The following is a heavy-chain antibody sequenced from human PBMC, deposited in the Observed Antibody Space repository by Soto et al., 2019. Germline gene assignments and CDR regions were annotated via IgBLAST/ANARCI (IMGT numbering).Heavy chain of an antibody. CDR2: IWYDGSNK. CDR1: GFTFSSYG. J-gene: IGHJ3*02. V-gene: IGHV3-33*01. Sequence: QVQLVESGGGVVQPGRSLRLSCAASGFTFSSYGMHWVRQAPGKGLEWVAVIWYDGSNKYYADSVKGRFTIYRDNSKNTQYLQMNSLRAEDTAVYYCARQQLDAFDIWGQGTMVTVSS. CDR3: ARQQLDAFDI. D-gene: IGHD6-13*01.